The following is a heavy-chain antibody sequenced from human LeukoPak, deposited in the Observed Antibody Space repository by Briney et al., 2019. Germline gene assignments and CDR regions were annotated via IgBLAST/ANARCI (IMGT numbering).Heavy chain of an antibody. CDR3: AKDSYGGNSPY. J-gene: IGHJ4*02. D-gene: IGHD4-23*01. CDR2: ISGSGGST. Sequence: LAGGSLILSCAASGFTFSSYAMSWVRQAPGKGLEWVSAISGSGGSTYYADSVKGRFTISRDNSKNTLYLQMNSLRAEDTAVYYCAKDSYGGNSPYWGQGTLVTVSS. V-gene: IGHV3-23*01. CDR1: GFTFSSYA.